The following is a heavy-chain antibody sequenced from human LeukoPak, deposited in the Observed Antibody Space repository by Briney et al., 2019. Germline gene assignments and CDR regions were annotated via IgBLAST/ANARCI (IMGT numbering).Heavy chain of an antibody. CDR2: MNPNSGNT. CDR3: ARVPPRSPWGSGSFFVDY. V-gene: IGHV1-8*01. J-gene: IGHJ4*02. Sequence: ASVKVSCKASGYTFTSYDINWVRQATGQGLEWMGWMNPNSGNTGYAQKFQGRVTMTRNTSLSTAYMELSSLRSEDTAVYYCARVPPRSPWGSGSFFVDYWGQGTLVTVSS. CDR1: GYTFTSYD. D-gene: IGHD3-10*01.